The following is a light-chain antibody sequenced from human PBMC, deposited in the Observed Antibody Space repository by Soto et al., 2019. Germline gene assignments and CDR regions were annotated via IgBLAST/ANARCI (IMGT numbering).Light chain of an antibody. V-gene: IGKV1-5*01. CDR2: DAS. J-gene: IGKJ2*01. Sequence: DSQMTQSPSTLSASVGDRVTITCRASQSISSWLAWYQQKPGKAPKLLIYDASSLESGVPSRSSGSGSGTEFPLTISSLQSDDFATYYCQQYNSYPYTFGQGTKLEIK. CDR3: QQYNSYPYT. CDR1: QSISSW.